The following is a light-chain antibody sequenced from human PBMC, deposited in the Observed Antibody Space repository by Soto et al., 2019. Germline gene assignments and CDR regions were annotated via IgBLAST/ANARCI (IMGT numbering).Light chain of an antibody. CDR2: EVS. CDR1: SSDVGLYNL. Sequence: LPQPASVSGSPGQSVTISCTGTSSDVGLYNLVSWYQHHPGKAPKLMIHEVSKRPSGVSSRFSGSKSGNTASLTISGLQAEDEADYYCCSYAGGSTYVFGTGTKVTVL. CDR3: CSYAGGSTYV. V-gene: IGLV2-23*02. J-gene: IGLJ1*01.